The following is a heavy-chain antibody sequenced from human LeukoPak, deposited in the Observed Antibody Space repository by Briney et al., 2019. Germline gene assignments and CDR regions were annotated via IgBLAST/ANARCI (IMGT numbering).Heavy chain of an antibody. V-gene: IGHV3-23*01. J-gene: IGHJ4*02. Sequence: GGSLRLSCAASGFTFSSCEMSWVRQAPGKGLEWVSTISGSGSNTYYADSVKGRFTISRGNSSDALYLQMHSLRADDTAVYFCAKTPRGYTYVPDYWCQGTLVTVSS. CDR1: GFTFSSCE. D-gene: IGHD5-18*01. CDR3: AKTPRGYTYVPDY. CDR2: ISGSGSNT.